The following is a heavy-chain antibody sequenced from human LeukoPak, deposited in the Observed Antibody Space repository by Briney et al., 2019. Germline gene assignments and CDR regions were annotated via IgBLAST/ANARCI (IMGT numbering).Heavy chain of an antibody. Sequence: KPSETLSLTCAVYGGSFSGYYWSWIRQPPGKGLEWIGEINHSGSTNYNPSLKSRVTISVDTSKNQFSLKLSSVTAADTAVYHCARESYDYVWGSYRFDYWGQGTLVTVSS. V-gene: IGHV4-34*01. J-gene: IGHJ4*02. D-gene: IGHD3-16*02. CDR1: GGSFSGYY. CDR3: ARESYDYVWGSYRFDY. CDR2: INHSGST.